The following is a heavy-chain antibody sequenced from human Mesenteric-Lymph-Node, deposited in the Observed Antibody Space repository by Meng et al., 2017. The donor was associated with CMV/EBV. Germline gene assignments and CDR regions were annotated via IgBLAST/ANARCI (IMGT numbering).Heavy chain of an antibody. CDR3: VRPVLEAWYFDY. CDR2: ISDDGSNK. CDR1: GFTFSNYA. D-gene: IGHD1-1*01. J-gene: IGHJ4*02. Sequence: GGSLRLSCEASGFTFSNYAMHWVRQAPGKGLEWVAFISDDGSNKYYADSVKGRFTFSRDNSKNTLYLQMNGLRVEDTAMYYCVRPVLEAWYFDYWGQGTLVTVSS. V-gene: IGHV3-30*04.